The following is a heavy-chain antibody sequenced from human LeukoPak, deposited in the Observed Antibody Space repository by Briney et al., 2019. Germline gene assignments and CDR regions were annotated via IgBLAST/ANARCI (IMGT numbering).Heavy chain of an antibody. V-gene: IGHV4-39*01. CDR2: IYYGGSI. J-gene: IGHJ4*02. Sequence: SGTLSLTCTVSGGSISGSSYYRGWIRQPPGKGLGWIGSIYYGGSIYYHSSLKSRVTISVDTAKNQYSLKLSSVTDEDTAVYYCALKPANYDSSGSTDYWGQGTLVTVSS. D-gene: IGHD3-22*01. CDR3: ALKPANYDSSGSTDY. CDR1: GGSISGSSYY.